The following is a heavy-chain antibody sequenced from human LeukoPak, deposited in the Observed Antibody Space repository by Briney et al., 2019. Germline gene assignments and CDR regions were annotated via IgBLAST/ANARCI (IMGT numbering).Heavy chain of an antibody. CDR1: GGSLSSSSYY. V-gene: IGHV4-39*07. CDR3: ARGATFLDHYDSSGYHFDY. Sequence: PSETLSLTCTVSGGSLSSSSYYWGWIRQPPGKGLEWIGSIYYSGSTYHNPSLKSRVTISVDTSKNQFSLKLSSVTAADTAVYYCARGATFLDHYDSSGYHFDYWGQGTLVTVSS. J-gene: IGHJ4*02. D-gene: IGHD3-22*01. CDR2: IYYSGST.